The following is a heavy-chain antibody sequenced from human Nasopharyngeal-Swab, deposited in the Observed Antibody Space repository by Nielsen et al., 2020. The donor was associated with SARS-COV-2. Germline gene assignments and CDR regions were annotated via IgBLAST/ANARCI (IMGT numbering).Heavy chain of an antibody. CDR3: ATGEPNYYYYYGMDV. J-gene: IGHJ6*02. CDR1: GFTFSGYW. Sequence: GGSLRLSCAASGFTFSGYWMSWVRQAPGKGLEWVANIKQDGSETYSVDSVKGRFTISRDNAKNSLYLQMNSLRAEDTAVYYCATGEPNYYYYYGMDVWGQGTTVTVSS. CDR2: IKQDGSET. D-gene: IGHD1-14*01. V-gene: IGHV3-7*01.